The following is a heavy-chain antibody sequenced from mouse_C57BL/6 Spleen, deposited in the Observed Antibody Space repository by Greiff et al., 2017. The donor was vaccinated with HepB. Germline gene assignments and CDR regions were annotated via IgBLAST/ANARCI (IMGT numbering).Heavy chain of an antibody. J-gene: IGHJ4*01. CDR3: ARGNRYAMDY. V-gene: IGHV3-6*01. Sequence: EVQLQQSGPGLVKPSQSLSLTCSVTGYSITSGYYWNWIRQFPGNKLEWMGYISYDGSNNYNPSLKNRISITRDTSKNQFFLKLNSVTTEDTATYYCARGNRYAMDYWGQGTSVTVSS. CDR1: GYSITSGYY. CDR2: ISYDGSN.